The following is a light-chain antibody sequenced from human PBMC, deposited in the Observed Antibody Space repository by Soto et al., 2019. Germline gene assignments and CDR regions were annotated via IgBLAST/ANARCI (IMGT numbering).Light chain of an antibody. Sequence: EIVLTQSPGTLSLSPGERATLSCRASQSVSSSYLAWYQQKPGQAPRLLIYGASSRATGIPDRSSGSGSGTDFTLTISRLEPEGSAVYYCQHYGSSLFTFRPGTKVDIK. J-gene: IGKJ3*01. V-gene: IGKV3-20*01. CDR1: QSVSSSY. CDR2: GAS. CDR3: QHYGSSLFT.